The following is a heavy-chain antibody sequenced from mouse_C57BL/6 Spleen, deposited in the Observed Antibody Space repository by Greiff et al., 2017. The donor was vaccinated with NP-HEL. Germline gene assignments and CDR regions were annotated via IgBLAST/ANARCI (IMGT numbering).Heavy chain of an antibody. J-gene: IGHJ2*01. CDR3: TRWVVARDY. D-gene: IGHD1-1*01. CDR2: IDPETGGT. CDR1: GYTFTDYE. V-gene: IGHV1-15*01. Sequence: VQLQESGAELVRPGASVTLSCKASGYTFTDYEMHWVKQTPVHGLEWIGAIDPETGGTAYNQKFKGKAILTADKSSSTAYMELRSLTSEDSAVYYCTRWVVARDYWGQGTTLTVSS.